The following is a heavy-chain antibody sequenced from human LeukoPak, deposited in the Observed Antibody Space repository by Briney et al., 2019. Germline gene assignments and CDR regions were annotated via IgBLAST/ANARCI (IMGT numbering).Heavy chain of an antibody. CDR2: ISTYTGDS. Sequence: ASVKVSCKASGYTFSNYVLTWVRQAPGQGLEWMGRISTYTGDSKYAQKFQDRVTMTTDTSTSTAYMELRNLNSGDTAVYYCARDQPRVVPAAIRGAFDIWGQGTMVTVSS. CDR1: GYTFSNYV. V-gene: IGHV1-18*01. CDR3: ARDQPRVVPAAIRGAFDI. D-gene: IGHD2-2*02. J-gene: IGHJ3*02.